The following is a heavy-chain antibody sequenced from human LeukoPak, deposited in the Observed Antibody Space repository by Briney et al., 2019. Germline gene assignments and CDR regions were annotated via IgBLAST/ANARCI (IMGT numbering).Heavy chain of an antibody. J-gene: IGHJ3*02. V-gene: IGHV4-59*08. D-gene: IGHD4-17*01. CDR1: GGSISSYY. CDR2: IYYSGST. Sequence: SETLSLTCTVSGGSISSYYWSWIRQSPGKGLEWIGYIYYSGSTNYNPSLKSRVTISVDTSKNQFSLKLSSVTAADTAVYYCARHLHRGYGDYADAFDIWGQGTMVTVSS. CDR3: ARHLHRGYGDYADAFDI.